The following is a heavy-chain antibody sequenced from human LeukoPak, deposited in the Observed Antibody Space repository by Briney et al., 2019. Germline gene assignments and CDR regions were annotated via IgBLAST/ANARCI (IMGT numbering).Heavy chain of an antibody. CDR3: ARDYYGSGSHSPFDY. CDR2: INPNSGGT. J-gene: IGHJ4*02. CDR1: GYTFTGYY. D-gene: IGHD3-10*01. V-gene: IGHV1-2*02. Sequence: GASVKVSCKASGYTFTGYYMHWVRQAPGQGLEWMGWINPNSGGTNYAQKFQGRVTMTRDTSISTAYMEPSRLRSDDTAVYYCARDYYGSGSHSPFDYWGQGTLVTVSS.